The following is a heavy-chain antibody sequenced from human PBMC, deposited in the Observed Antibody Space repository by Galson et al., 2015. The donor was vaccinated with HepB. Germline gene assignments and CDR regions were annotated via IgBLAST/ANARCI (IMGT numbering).Heavy chain of an antibody. CDR2: ISYDGSNK. V-gene: IGHV3-30*03. CDR1: GFTFSSYG. CDR3: ARGSDFAYYYYYMDV. D-gene: IGHD3-3*01. J-gene: IGHJ6*03. Sequence: SLRLSCAASGFTFSSYGMHWVRQAPGKGLEWVAVISYDGSNKYYADSVKGRFTISRDNSKNTLYLQMNSLRAEDTAVYYCARGSDFAYYYYYMDVWGKGTTVTVSS.